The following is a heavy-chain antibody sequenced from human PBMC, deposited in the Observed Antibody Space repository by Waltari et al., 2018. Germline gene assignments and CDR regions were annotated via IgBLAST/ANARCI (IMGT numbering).Heavy chain of an antibody. CDR2: ISDSGNT. D-gene: IGHD3-3*01. Sequence: QVQLQQWGAGLLQPSETLSLTCAVYGGSFSGYFWSWIRQSPGKGLEWIGEISDSGNTKYNPSLKGLVTISLDTSKNEFSLKLTSVTAADTTVYYCARDTFSSGSAFDIWGQGTMVTVSS. CDR1: GGSFSGYF. CDR3: ARDTFSSGSAFDI. V-gene: IGHV4-34*01. J-gene: IGHJ3*02.